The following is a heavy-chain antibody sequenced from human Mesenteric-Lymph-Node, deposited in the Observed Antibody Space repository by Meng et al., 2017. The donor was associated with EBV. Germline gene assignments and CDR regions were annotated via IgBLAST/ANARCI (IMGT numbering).Heavy chain of an antibody. J-gene: IGHJ4*02. CDR3: ARGYGSGHL. D-gene: IGHD3-10*01. CDR2: INHSGST. CDR1: GGSFSAYY. V-gene: IGHV4-34*01. Sequence: QVQLQQWGAGLLKPSETLSLNCAVYGGSFSAYYWTWIRQPPGKGLEWIGEINHSGSTNYNPSLKSRVTISVDTSKNQFSLKLSSVTAADTAVYYCARGYGSGHLWGQGTLVTVSS.